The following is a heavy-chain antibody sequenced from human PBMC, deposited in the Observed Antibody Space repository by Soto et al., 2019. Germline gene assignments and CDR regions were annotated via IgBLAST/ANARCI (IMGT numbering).Heavy chain of an antibody. J-gene: IGHJ5*02. V-gene: IGHV1-18*01. CDR2: ISAYNGNT. D-gene: IGHD3-22*01. Sequence: ASVKVSCKASGYTFTSYGISWVRQAPGQGLEWMGWISAYNGNTNYAQKLQGRVTMTTDTSTSTAYMELRSLRSDDTAVYYCARDSFPQYYYDSSGYVWYWFGPWGQVTLV. CDR1: GYTFTSYG. CDR3: ARDSFPQYYYDSSGYVWYWFGP.